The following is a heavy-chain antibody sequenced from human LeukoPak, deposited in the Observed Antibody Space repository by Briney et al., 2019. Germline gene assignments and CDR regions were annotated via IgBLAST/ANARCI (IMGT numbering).Heavy chain of an antibody. D-gene: IGHD3-10*01. CDR2: INPNSGGT. Sequence: ASVKVSCKASGYTFTGYYMHWVRQAPGQGLEWMGWINPNSGGTNYAQKFQGRVTMTRDTSISTAYMELSRLRSDDTAVYYCARVPGVQGLWDAFDIWGQGTMVTVSS. V-gene: IGHV1-2*02. CDR1: GYTFTGYY. CDR3: ARVPGVQGLWDAFDI. J-gene: IGHJ3*02.